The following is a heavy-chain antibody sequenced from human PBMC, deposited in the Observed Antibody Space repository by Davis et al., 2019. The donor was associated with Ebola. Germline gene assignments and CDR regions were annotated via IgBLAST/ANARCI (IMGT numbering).Heavy chain of an antibody. CDR1: GFTFNSYW. Sequence: GESLKISCGASGFTFNSYWMHWVRQVPGKGLVWVSRINTDGSSTTYADSVKGRFTISRDNAKNTLYLQMNSLRGGDTAVYYCARESGSWSGYDFDHWGQGTLVTVSS. V-gene: IGHV3-74*01. CDR2: INTDGSST. CDR3: ARESGSWSGYDFDH. D-gene: IGHD6-13*01. J-gene: IGHJ4*02.